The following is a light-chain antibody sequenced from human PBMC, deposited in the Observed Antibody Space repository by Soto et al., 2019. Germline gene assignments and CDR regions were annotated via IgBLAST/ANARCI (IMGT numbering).Light chain of an antibody. CDR1: SYNIGAGYD. V-gene: IGLV1-40*01. J-gene: IGLJ3*02. Sequence: QSVLTQPPSVSGAPGQRVTISCTGSSYNIGAGYDVHWYQQLPGTAPKLIIYGNSNRPSGVPDRFSGSKSGTSASLAITGLQAEDEADYYCQSYDSSLSGWVFGGGTKLTVL. CDR2: GNS. CDR3: QSYDSSLSGWV.